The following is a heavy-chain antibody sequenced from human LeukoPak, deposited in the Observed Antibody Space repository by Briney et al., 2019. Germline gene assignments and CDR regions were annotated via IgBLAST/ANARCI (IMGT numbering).Heavy chain of an antibody. V-gene: IGHV3-21*01. J-gene: IGHJ6*04. CDR3: AELGITVIGGV. CDR2: ISSSSSYI. D-gene: IGHD3-10*02. CDR1: GFTFSSYS. Sequence: GGSLRLSCAASGFTFSSYSMNWVRQAPGKGLEWISSISSSSSYIYYADSVKGRFTISRDNAKNSLYLQMNSLRAEDTAVYYCAELGITVIGGVWGKGTTVTISS.